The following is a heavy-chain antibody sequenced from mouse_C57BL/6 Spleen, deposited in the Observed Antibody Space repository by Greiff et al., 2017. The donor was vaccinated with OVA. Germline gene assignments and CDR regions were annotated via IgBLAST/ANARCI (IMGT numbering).Heavy chain of an antibody. CDR3: ARAPLYGNYAMDY. Sequence: VQLQQSGPELVKPGASVKISCKASGYTFTDYYMNWVKQSHGKSLEWIGDINPNNGGTSYNQKFKGKATLTVDKSSSTAYMELRSLTSEDSAVYYCARAPLYGNYAMDYWGQGTSVTVSS. CDR2: INPNNGGT. CDR1: GYTFTDYY. J-gene: IGHJ4*01. V-gene: IGHV1-26*01. D-gene: IGHD2-1*01.